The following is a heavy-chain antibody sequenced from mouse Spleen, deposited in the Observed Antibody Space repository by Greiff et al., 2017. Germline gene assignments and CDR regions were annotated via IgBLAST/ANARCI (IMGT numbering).Heavy chain of an antibody. J-gene: IGHJ2*01. D-gene: IGHD1-1*01. CDR2: IDPEDGDT. V-gene: IGHV14-1*01. CDR3: TTYYGSSFYFDY. CDR1: GFNIKDYY. Sequence: EVQLQQSGAELVRPRASVKLSCTASGFNIKDYYMHWVKQRPEQGLEWIGRIDPEDGDTEYAPKFQGKATMTADTSSNTAYLQLSSLTSEDTAVYYCTTYYGSSFYFDYWGQGTTLTVSS.